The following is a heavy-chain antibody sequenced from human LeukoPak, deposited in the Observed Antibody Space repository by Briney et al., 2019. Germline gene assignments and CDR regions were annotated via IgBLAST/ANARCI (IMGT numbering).Heavy chain of an antibody. CDR3: AAGDVSVAGSTMDS. CDR2: IYYSGST. V-gene: IGHV4-34*01. J-gene: IGHJ4*02. CDR1: GGSFSGYY. D-gene: IGHD6-19*01. Sequence: SETLSLTCAVYGGSFSGYYWGWIRQPPGKGLEWIGSIYYSGSTYYNPSLKSRVTISVDTSKNQFSLKLSSVTAADTAVYYCAAGDVSVAGSTMDSWGQGTLVTVSS.